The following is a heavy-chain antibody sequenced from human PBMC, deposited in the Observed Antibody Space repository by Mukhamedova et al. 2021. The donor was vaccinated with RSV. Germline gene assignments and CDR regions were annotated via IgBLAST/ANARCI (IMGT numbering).Heavy chain of an antibody. J-gene: IGHJ4*02. V-gene: IGHV3-30-3*02. CDR3: AKEVAPGAYHFDY. D-gene: IGHD2-2*01. CDR2: ISHDAVSK. Sequence: GPGKGLEWVSGISHDAVSKTYADSVKGRFTVSRDDSKNTLHLEMNSLRDEDTAMYHCAKEVAPGAYHFDYWGQGTLVTVSS.